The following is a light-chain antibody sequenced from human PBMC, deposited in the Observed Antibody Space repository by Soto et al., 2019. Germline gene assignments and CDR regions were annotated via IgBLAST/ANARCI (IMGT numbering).Light chain of an antibody. Sequence: QSVLTQPASVSASPGQSIAISCTGASSDIGSQNLVSWYQQHPGKAPKLVIYEGNKRPSGVSDRFSGSKSANTASLTISGLSAEDEADYYCCSYAGRNTFYVFGTRTKVTVL. CDR2: EGN. CDR1: SSDIGSQNL. J-gene: IGLJ1*01. V-gene: IGLV2-23*03. CDR3: CSYAGRNTFYV.